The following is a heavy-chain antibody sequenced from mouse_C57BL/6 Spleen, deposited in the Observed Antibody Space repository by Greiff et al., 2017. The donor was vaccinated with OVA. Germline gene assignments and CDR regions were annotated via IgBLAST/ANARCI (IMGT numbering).Heavy chain of an antibody. CDR1: GYSITSGYS. Sequence: EVQRVESGPGLVKPSQSLSLTCSVTGYSITSGYSWNWIRQVPGNKLEWMGYISYDGSNTYNPSLKNRISITRDTSKNQFFLKLNSVTTEDTATYYCARGYYDYECAYWGQGTLVTVSA. J-gene: IGHJ3*01. V-gene: IGHV3-6*01. D-gene: IGHD2-4*01. CDR2: ISYDGSN. CDR3: ARGYYDYECAY.